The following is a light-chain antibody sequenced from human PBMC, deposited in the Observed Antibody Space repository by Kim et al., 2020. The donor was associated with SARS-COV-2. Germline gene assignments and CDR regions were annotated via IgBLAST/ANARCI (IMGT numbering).Light chain of an antibody. CDR3: QQRVNWPPT. V-gene: IGKV3-11*01. Sequence: EIVLTQSPATLSLSPGERATLSCRASQSVSSYLAWYQQRPGQAPRLLIYDVSNRAPGIPARFSGGGSGTDFTLTINSLEPEDFAVYYCQQRVNWPPTFGGGTKVDIK. CDR1: QSVSSY. CDR2: DVS. J-gene: IGKJ4*01.